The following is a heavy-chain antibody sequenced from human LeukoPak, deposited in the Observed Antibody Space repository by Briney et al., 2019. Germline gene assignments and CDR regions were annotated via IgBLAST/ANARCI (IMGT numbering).Heavy chain of an antibody. Sequence: SVKVSCKASGYTFTGYYIHWVRQAPGQGLEWMGRIIPIFGTANYAQKFQGRVTITTDESTSTAYMELSSLRSEDTAVYYCASGLTRYFDYWGQGTLVTVSS. V-gene: IGHV1-69*05. J-gene: IGHJ4*02. CDR1: GYTFTGYY. D-gene: IGHD3-3*01. CDR3: ASGLTRYFDY. CDR2: IIPIFGTA.